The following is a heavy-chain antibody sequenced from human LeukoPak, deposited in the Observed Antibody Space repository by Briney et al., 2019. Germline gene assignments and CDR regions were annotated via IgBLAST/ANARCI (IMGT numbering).Heavy chain of an antibody. CDR3: ARSGCNSGWAFDF. J-gene: IGHJ4*02. D-gene: IGHD6-19*01. CDR1: GYTFIDYY. V-gene: IGHV1-2*02. Sequence: GASVKVSCKASGYTFIDYYMHWVRQAPGQGLEWIGWINPNGGATDYAQNFQGRVTLTRDTSISTAYMELSSLRSDDTAVYYCARSGCNSGWAFDFWGQGTLVTVSS. CDR2: INPNGGAT.